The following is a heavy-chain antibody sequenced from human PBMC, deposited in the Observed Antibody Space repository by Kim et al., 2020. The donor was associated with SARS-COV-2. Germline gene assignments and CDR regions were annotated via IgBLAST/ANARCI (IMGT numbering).Heavy chain of an antibody. CDR2: IYYSGST. Sequence: SETLSLTCTVSGCSISSYYWSWIRQPPGKGLEWIGYIYYSGSTNYNPSLKSRVTISVDTSKNQFSLKLSSVTAADTAVYYCARVARTYYDSSGYYYYYYYYGMDVWGQGTTVTVSS. CDR1: GCSISSYY. D-gene: IGHD3-22*01. CDR3: ARVARTYYDSSGYYYYYYYYGMDV. V-gene: IGHV4-59*01. J-gene: IGHJ6*02.